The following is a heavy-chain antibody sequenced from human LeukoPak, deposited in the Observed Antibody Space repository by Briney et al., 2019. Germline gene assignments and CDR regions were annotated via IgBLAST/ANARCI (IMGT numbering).Heavy chain of an antibody. V-gene: IGHV1-2*02. Sequence: ASVTVSLTASGYTFTAYDMHWVRQAPGQGLEWMGWIKPNSGGTNYAQKFQGRVIMTRDTSISTAYMELSRLRSDDTAVYYCARKRVVGAIYHFDYWGQGTLVTVSS. CDR1: GYTFTAYD. D-gene: IGHD1-26*01. CDR2: IKPNSGGT. J-gene: IGHJ4*02. CDR3: ARKRVVGAIYHFDY.